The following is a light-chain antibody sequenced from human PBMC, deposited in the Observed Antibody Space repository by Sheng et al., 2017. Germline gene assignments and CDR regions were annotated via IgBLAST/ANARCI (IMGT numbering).Light chain of an antibody. CDR2: GAS. V-gene: IGKV3-20*01. CDR3: QQYNSSPPYT. Sequence: EIVLTQSPATLSLSPGDRATLSCRASQSVSNNYLAWYQQKPGQAPRLLIYGASSRATGIPDRISGSGSGTDFTLTISRLEPEDFAVYYCQQYNSSPPYTFGQGTKLEIK. CDR1: QSVSNNY. J-gene: IGKJ2*01.